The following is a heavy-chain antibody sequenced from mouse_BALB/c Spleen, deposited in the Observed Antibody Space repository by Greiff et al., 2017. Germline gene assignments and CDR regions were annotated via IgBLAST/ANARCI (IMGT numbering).Heavy chain of an antibody. V-gene: IGHV1-9*01. D-gene: IGHD1-1*01. CDR2: ILPGSGST. Sequence: QVQLQQSGAELMKPGASVKISCKATGYTFSSYWIEWVKQRPGHGLEWIGEILPGSGSTNYNEKFKGKATFTADTSSNTAYMQLSSLTSEDSAVYYCARGLITTVVDYFDYWGQGTTLTVSS. J-gene: IGHJ2*01. CDR3: ARGLITTVVDYFDY. CDR1: GYTFSSYW.